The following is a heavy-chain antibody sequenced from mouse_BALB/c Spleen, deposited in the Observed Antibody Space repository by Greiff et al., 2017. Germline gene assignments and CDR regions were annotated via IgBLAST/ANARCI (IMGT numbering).Heavy chain of an antibody. J-gene: IGHJ1*01. CDR1: GYTFTSYY. CDR3: TRFVRLHWYFDV. D-gene: IGHD1-2*01. CDR2: INPSNGGT. V-gene: IGHV1S81*02. Sequence: QVQLKESGAELVKPGASVKLSCKASGYTFTSYYMYWVKQRPGQGLEWIGEINPSNGGTNFNEKFKSKATLTVDKSSSTAYMQLSSLTSEDSAVYYCTRFVRLHWYFDVWGAGTTVTVSS.